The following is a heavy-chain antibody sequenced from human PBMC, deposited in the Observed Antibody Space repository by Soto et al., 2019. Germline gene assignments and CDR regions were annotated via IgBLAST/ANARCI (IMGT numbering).Heavy chain of an antibody. CDR3: ARGRKYCSSTSCYRYYYYYYKDV. J-gene: IGHJ6*03. CDR2: INHSGST. Sequence: SETLSLTCAVYGGSFSGYYWSWIRQPPGKGLEWIGEINHSGSTNYNPSLKSRVTISVDTSKNQFSLKLSSVTAADTAVYYCARGRKYCSSTSCYRYYYYYYKDVWGKGTTVTVSS. V-gene: IGHV4-34*01. D-gene: IGHD2-2*01. CDR1: GGSFSGYY.